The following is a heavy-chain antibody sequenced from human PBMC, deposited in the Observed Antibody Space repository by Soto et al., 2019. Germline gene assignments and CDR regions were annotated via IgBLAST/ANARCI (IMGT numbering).Heavy chain of an antibody. CDR3: AARGSYFGS. CDR1: GGSISSYGYY. V-gene: IGHV4-31*03. J-gene: IGHJ4*02. Sequence: PSETLSLTCTVSGGSISSYGYYWSWIRQHPGKGLEWIGYIHSSGRTYYNPSLESRVTISADTSKTQFSLKLTSVTAADTAVYSCAARGSYFGSWGQGTLVTVSS. CDR2: IHSSGRT. D-gene: IGHD1-26*01.